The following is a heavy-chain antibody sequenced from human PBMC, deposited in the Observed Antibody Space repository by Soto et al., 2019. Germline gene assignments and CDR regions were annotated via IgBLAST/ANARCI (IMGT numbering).Heavy chain of an antibody. CDR2: ISPYNGNT. CDR3: ARDRLGVSVTGGGFDS. V-gene: IGHV1-18*01. J-gene: IGHJ4*02. Sequence: QVQLVQSGGEVKKPGASVKVSCKASGYTFSNFGLSWVRQAPGQGLELMGWISPYNGNTNYAQKLKGRLTMTTDTSTSTANMELRSLRSDDTAVYYCARDRLGVSVTGGGFDSWGQGTLVTVSS. D-gene: IGHD2-8*01. CDR1: GYTFSNFG.